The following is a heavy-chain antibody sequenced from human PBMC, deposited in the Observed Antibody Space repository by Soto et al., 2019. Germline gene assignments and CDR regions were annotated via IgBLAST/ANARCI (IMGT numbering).Heavy chain of an antibody. V-gene: IGHV4-34*01. CDR2: INHSGST. Sequence: SETLSLTCAVYGGSFSGYYWSWIRQPPGKGLEWIGEINHSGSTNYNPSLKSRVTVSVDTSKNQFSLKLSSVTAADTAVYYCARYGKLWFGELLLSWFDPWGQGTLVTVSS. CDR3: ARYGKLWFGELLLSWFDP. J-gene: IGHJ5*02. D-gene: IGHD3-10*01. CDR1: GGSFSGYY.